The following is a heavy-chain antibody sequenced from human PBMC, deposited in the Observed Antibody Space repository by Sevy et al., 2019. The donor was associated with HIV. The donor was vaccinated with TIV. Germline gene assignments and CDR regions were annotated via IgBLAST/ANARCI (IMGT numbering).Heavy chain of an antibody. CDR1: GYTFTSYI. J-gene: IGHJ4*02. D-gene: IGHD2-15*01. CDR3: TRGYCSGGTCSPGGY. Sequence: ASVKVSCKASGYTFTSYIMSWVRQAPGQGPEWMGWINTMTGNPTYAQGFTGRFVFSLDTSASTAYLQISSLKAEDSAVYYCTRGYCSGGTCSPGGYWGQGTLVTVSS. CDR2: INTMTGNP. V-gene: IGHV7-4-1*02.